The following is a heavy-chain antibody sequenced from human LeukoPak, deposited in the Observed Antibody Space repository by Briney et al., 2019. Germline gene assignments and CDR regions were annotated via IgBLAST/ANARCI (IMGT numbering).Heavy chain of an antibody. V-gene: IGHV3-66*02. D-gene: IGHD6-13*01. J-gene: IGHJ6*02. CDR2: IYSGGST. Sequence: GGSLRLSCSASGFTVSSNFMSWVRQAPGKGLEWVSVIYSGGSTYYADSVKGRFTISRDNSKNTLYLQMNSLRAEDTAVYYCARSSAGYYYYYGMDVWGQGTTVTVSS. CDR1: GFTVSSNF. CDR3: ARSSAGYYYYYGMDV.